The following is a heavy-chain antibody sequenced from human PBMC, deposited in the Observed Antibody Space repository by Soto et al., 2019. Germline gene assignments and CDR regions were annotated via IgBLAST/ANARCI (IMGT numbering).Heavy chain of an antibody. CDR3: VRRLTTTVTAMGY. CDR1: GYTFSPYA. J-gene: IGHJ4*02. CDR2: ISDDGTNI. Sequence: QVQLEESGGGVVQPGRSLRLSCKGSGYTFSPYAIQWVRQAPGKGLEWVAAISDDGTNIHTADSVKGRFTISRDNSRNTVYLQVNSLRVEDTAVYYCVRRLTTTVTAMGYWGQGTPVTVSS. V-gene: IGHV3-30-3*01. D-gene: IGHD4-17*01.